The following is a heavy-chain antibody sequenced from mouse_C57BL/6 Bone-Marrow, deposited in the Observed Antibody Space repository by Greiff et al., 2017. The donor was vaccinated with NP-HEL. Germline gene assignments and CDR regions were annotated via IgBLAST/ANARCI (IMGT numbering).Heavy chain of an antibody. D-gene: IGHD1-1*01. V-gene: IGHV3-6*01. Sequence: DVKLQESGPGLVKPSQSLSLTCSVTGYSITSGYYWNWIRQFPGNKLEWMGYISYDGSNNYNPSLKNRISITRDTSKNQFFLKLNSVTTEDTATYYCARVRYYYGSRFAYWGQGTLVTVSA. CDR2: ISYDGSN. CDR3: ARVRYYYGSRFAY. J-gene: IGHJ3*01. CDR1: GYSITSGYY.